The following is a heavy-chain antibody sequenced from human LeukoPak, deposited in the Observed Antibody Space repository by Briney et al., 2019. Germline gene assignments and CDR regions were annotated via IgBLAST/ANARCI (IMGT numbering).Heavy chain of an antibody. CDR2: IYTSGST. CDR1: GGSISSYY. V-gene: IGHV4-4*07. D-gene: IGHD3-22*01. Sequence: SETLSLTCTVSGGSISSYYWSWIRQPAGKGLEWIGRIYTSGSTNYNPSLKSRVTMSVDTSKNQFSLKLSSVTAADTAVYYCASSYDSSGPGAFDIWGQGTMVTVSS. CDR3: ASSYDSSGPGAFDI. J-gene: IGHJ3*02.